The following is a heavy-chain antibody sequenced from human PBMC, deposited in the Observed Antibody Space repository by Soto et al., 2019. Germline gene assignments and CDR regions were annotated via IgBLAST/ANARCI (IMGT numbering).Heavy chain of an antibody. J-gene: IGHJ4*02. CDR1: GGTFNSYA. CDR3: ARDGGVPGYSYGPSDY. V-gene: IGHV1-69*13. CDR2: IIPIFGTA. D-gene: IGHD5-18*01. Sequence: SVKVSCKASGGTFNSYAINWVRQAPGQGLEWIGRIIPIFGTANYAQKFQGRVTITADESTSTAYMELSSLRTEDTALYYCARDGGVPGYSYGPSDYWGQGTLVTVSS.